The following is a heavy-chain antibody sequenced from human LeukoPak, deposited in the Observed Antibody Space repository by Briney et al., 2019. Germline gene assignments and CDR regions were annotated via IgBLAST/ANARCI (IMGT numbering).Heavy chain of an antibody. CDR3: VKWGDYDILTGYYVPDF. V-gene: IGHV3-23*01. J-gene: IGHJ4*02. CDR1: GFTFRNYA. Sequence: PGASLRLSCAASGFTFRNYAMSWVRQAPGKGLEWVSAITGSGDTTYYADSVKGRCTISRDNSKNALYVEMNTLRAEDTAVYYCVKWGDYDILTGYYVPDFWGQGTLVTVSS. D-gene: IGHD3-9*01. CDR2: ITGSGDTT.